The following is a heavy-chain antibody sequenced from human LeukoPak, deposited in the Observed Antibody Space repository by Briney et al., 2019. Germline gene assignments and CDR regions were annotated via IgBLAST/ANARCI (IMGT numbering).Heavy chain of an antibody. Sequence: PGGSLRLSCAASGFTSSGYWMHWVRQAPGKGLVWVSRIKSDGSSTTYADSVKGRFTISRDNAKNTLYLQMNSLRAEDTAVYYCARSDWFDPWGQGTLVTVSS. J-gene: IGHJ5*02. CDR2: IKSDGSST. CDR3: ARSDWFDP. V-gene: IGHV3-74*01. CDR1: GFTSSGYW.